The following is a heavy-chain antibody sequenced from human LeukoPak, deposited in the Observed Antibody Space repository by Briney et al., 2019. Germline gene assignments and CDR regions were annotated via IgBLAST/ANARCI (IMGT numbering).Heavy chain of an antibody. Sequence: SETLSLTCAVYGGSFSGYYWSWIRQPPGKGLEWIGEINHSGSTNYNPSLKSRVTISVDTSKNQFSLKLSSVTAADTAVYYCARLIWFGGYMDVWGKGTTVTISS. CDR3: ARLIWFGGYMDV. CDR2: INHSGST. CDR1: GGSFSGYY. D-gene: IGHD3-10*01. V-gene: IGHV4-34*01. J-gene: IGHJ6*03.